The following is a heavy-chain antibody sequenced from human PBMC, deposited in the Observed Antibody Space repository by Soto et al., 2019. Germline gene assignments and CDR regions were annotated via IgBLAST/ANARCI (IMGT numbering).Heavy chain of an antibody. D-gene: IGHD1-1*01. CDR3: ATRMTTAPY. J-gene: IGHJ4*02. Sequence: EVRLVQSGGGLVQPGGSLRLSCAASLFIVSDNYMSWVRQAPGKGLEWVSLIYSGGGTDYAESVKGRFTISRDNCKNTLYLQMSSLKAEDTGVYDCATRMTTAPYWGQGTVVTVCS. CDR2: IYSGGGT. V-gene: IGHV3-66*01. CDR1: LFIVSDNY.